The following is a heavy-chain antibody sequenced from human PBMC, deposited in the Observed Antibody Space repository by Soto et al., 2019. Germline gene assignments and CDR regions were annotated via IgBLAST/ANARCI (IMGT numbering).Heavy chain of an antibody. D-gene: IGHD6-19*01. J-gene: IGHJ4*02. Sequence: QVQLHGPGPGLVKPSETLSLTCTVSDVSTSNFFWKWFRQPPGKGLEWIGNIHSSGTTNYNPSLESRVTISLDTSNSQCSLKMNSVTAADTAVYYCARGSGWLTDYWGQGSQVTVST. V-gene: IGHV4-59*08. CDR3: ARGSGWLTDY. CDR1: DVSTSNFF. CDR2: IHSSGTT.